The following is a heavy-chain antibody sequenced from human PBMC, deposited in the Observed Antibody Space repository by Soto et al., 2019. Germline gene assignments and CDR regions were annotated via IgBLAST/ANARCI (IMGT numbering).Heavy chain of an antibody. CDR3: ARDDVLCDGGRCYGVPLDV. J-gene: IGHJ6*03. CDR2: SQSGGPT. V-gene: IGHV3-66*01. D-gene: IGHD2-15*01. Sequence: EVHLVESGGGLVQPGGSLRLSCAASGFTVSSKYMSWVRQAPGKGLEWVSLSQSGGPTYYADSVKGRFTISRDTSENTVHFEMDSLRAEDTAVYYCARDDVLCDGGRCYGVPLDVWGKRTTVSVSS. CDR1: GFTVSSKY.